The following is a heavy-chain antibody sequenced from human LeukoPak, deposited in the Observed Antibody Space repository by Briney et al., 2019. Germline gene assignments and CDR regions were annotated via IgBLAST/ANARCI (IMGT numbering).Heavy chain of an antibody. CDR1: GFTVSSNY. Sequence: GGSLRLSCAASGFTVSSNYMSWVRQAPGRGLEWVSAISGSGESTFYADSVKGRFTISRDNSKNTLYLQMNSLRAEDTAIYYCAKETIAQGGTRDYWGQGTLVTVSS. D-gene: IGHD6-13*01. V-gene: IGHV3-23*01. CDR3: AKETIAQGGTRDY. CDR2: ISGSGEST. J-gene: IGHJ4*02.